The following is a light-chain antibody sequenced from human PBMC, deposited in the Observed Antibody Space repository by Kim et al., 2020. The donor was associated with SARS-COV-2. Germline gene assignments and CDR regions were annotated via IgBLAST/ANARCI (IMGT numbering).Light chain of an antibody. CDR3: CSYAGSYTRV. V-gene: IGLV2-11*01. J-gene: IGLJ3*02. CDR1: SSDVGGYNY. CDR2: DVS. Sequence: QSALTQPSSVSGSPGQSVTISCTGTSSDVGGYNYVSWYQQHPGKAPKLMIYDVSKRPSGVPDRFSGSKSGNTASLTISGLQAEDEADYYCCSYAGSYTRVFGGGTQLTV.